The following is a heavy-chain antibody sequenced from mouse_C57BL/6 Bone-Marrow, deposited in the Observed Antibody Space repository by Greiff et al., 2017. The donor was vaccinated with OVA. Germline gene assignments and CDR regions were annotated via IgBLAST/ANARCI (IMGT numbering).Heavy chain of an antibody. Sequence: QVQLQQPGAELVKPGASVKLSCQASGYTFTSYWMHWVKQRPGRGLEWSGRIDPNSGGTKYNEKFKSKATLTVDKTSSTAYMQLSSLTSEDSAVYYCARGDYGSSTGAMDYWGQGTSVTVSS. CDR2: IDPNSGGT. D-gene: IGHD1-1*01. CDR1: GYTFTSYW. J-gene: IGHJ4*01. CDR3: ARGDYGSSTGAMDY. V-gene: IGHV1-72*01.